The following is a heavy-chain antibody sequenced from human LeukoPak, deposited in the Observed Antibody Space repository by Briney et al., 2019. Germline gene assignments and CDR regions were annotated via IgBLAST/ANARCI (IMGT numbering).Heavy chain of an antibody. CDR1: GFIFSSYG. J-gene: IGHJ3*02. D-gene: IGHD3-10*02. CDR2: IWSDGSQK. Sequence: GGSLRLSCAASGFIFSSYGFHWVRQAPGKGLEWVAAIWSDGSQKYYTDSMKGRFTISRDDSKSTLYLHMNSLRAEDTAVYSCARDMSRYVFDIWGQGTMVTVSS. CDR3: ARDMSRYVFDI. V-gene: IGHV3-33*01.